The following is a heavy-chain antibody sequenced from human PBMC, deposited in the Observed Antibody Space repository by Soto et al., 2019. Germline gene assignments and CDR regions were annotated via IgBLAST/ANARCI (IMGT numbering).Heavy chain of an antibody. J-gene: IGHJ4*02. CDR3: AKDRAQRGSYFFDS. V-gene: IGHV3-23*01. CDR1: GFTFSSYA. D-gene: IGHD1-26*01. CDR2: ISGGGGST. Sequence: PGGSLRLSCAASGFTFSSYAMNWVRQAPGKGLEWVSAISGGGGSTYYADSVKGRFTISRDNSKNTLYLQLNSLRAEDTAVYYCAKDRAQRGSYFFDSWGQGTLVTVSS.